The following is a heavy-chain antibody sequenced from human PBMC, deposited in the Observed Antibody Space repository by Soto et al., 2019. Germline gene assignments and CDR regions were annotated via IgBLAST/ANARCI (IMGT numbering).Heavy chain of an antibody. J-gene: IGHJ6*03. CDR3: ARVGLELLWFGDKRGYYYMDV. D-gene: IGHD3-10*01. CDR2: IYHSGST. CDR1: SGSISSSNW. V-gene: IGHV4-4*02. Sequence: SETLSLTCAVSSGSISSSNWWSWVRQPPGKGLEWIGEIYHSGSTNYNPALKSRVTISVDKSKNQFSLKLSSVTAADTAVYYCARVGLELLWFGDKRGYYYMDVWGKGTTVTVSS.